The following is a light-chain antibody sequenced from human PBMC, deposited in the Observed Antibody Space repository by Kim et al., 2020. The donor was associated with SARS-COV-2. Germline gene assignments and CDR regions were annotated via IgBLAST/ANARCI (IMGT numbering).Light chain of an antibody. CDR1: SSDVGAYNY. J-gene: IGLJ3*02. V-gene: IGLV2-14*03. Sequence: QSVLTQPASVSGSPGQSITISCTGTSSDVGAYNYVSWYQQHPGKAPKLMLFDVSNRPSGVSNRFSGSKSGNTASLTISGLQAEDEADYYCSSYSTTSTLDWVFGGGTQLTVL. CDR2: DVS. CDR3: SSYSTTSTLDWV.